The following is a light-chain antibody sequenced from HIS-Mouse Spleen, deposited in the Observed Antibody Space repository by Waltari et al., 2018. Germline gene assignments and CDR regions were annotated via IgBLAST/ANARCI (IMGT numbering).Light chain of an antibody. CDR1: KLGDKY. V-gene: IGLV3-1*01. CDR2: QDS. CDR3: QAWDSSGWV. Sequence: SYELTQPPSVSVSPGQTASITCSGDKLGDKYACWYQQTPGQSPVLVIYQDSKRPSGIPERFSGSNSGNTATLTISGTQAMDEADYYCQAWDSSGWVFGGGTKLTVL. J-gene: IGLJ3*02.